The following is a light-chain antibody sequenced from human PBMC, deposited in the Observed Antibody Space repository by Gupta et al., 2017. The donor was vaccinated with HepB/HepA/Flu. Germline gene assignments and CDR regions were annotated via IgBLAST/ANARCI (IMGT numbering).Light chain of an antibody. CDR2: KAS. V-gene: IGKV1-5*03. Sequence: VGDRVTITCRTIQSLSSWLAWYQQKPGKAPMLLIYKASSLESGVPSRFRGSGSGTEFTLTISSLQPDDFATYYCQQYKSYPFSFGCGTELEI. J-gene: IGKJ4*01. CDR3: QQYKSYPFS. CDR1: QSLSSW.